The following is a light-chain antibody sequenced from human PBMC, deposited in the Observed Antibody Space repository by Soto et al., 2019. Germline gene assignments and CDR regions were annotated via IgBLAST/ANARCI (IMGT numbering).Light chain of an antibody. CDR2: DAS. Sequence: EIVLTQSPATLSLSPGERATLSCRASQSVSSYLAWYQQKPGQAPRLLIYDASNRATVIQARFSGSGSGTDFTLTISSLEPEDVAVYYCQQRSNWPPYTFGQGTKLEIK. CDR3: QQRSNWPPYT. V-gene: IGKV3-11*01. J-gene: IGKJ2*01. CDR1: QSVSSY.